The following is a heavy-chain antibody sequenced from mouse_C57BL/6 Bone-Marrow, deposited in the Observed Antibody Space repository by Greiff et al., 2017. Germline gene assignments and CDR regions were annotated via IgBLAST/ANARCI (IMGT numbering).Heavy chain of an antibody. J-gene: IGHJ2*01. CDR3: AREGYGSFFDY. CDR2: ISYDGSN. D-gene: IGHD1-1*01. Sequence: EVQRVESGPGLVKPSPSLSLTCSVTGYSITSGYYWNWIRQFPGNKLEWMGYISYDGSNNYNPSLKNRISITRDTSKNQFFLKLNSVTTEDTATYYCAREGYGSFFDYWGQGTTLTVSS. V-gene: IGHV3-6*01. CDR1: GYSITSGYY.